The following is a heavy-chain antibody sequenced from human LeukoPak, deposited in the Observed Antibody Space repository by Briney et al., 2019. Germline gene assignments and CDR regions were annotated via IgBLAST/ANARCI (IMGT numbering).Heavy chain of an antibody. D-gene: IGHD3-10*01. CDR3: AKDPYSSGSGISWGWLDP. CDR2: ISGGGGTT. V-gene: IGHV3-23*01. J-gene: IGHJ5*02. CDR1: GGSISSYY. Sequence: ETLSLTCTVSGGSISSYYWNCVRKAPGKGLECVSAISGGGGTTYYADSVRGRFTISRDNPKNTLYLQMHSVRAEDTAVCYFAKDPYSSGSGISWGWLDPWGKGTLVTVSS.